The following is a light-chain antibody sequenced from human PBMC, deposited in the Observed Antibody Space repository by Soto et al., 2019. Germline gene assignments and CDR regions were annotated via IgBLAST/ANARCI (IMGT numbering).Light chain of an antibody. CDR1: QSISTS. CDR2: AAS. J-gene: IGKJ1*01. Sequence: DIRMTQSPSSLSASVGDRVTITCRAGQSISTSLNWYQQKPGKAPKVLIYAASSLQSGVPSRFSGSGSGTDFTLTISSLQPEDFATYYCQQSYSLPPWTFGQGTKVEIK. V-gene: IGKV1-39*01. CDR3: QQSYSLPPWT.